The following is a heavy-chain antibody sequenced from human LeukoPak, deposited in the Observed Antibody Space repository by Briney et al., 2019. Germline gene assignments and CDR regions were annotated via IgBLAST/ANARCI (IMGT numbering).Heavy chain of an antibody. CDR2: INSDGSST. V-gene: IGHV3-74*01. CDR3: ARGDGDPYYFDY. J-gene: IGHJ4*02. Sequence: PGGSLRLSCAASGFTFITYWMHWVRQAPGKGLVWVSRINSDGSSTTYADSVKGRLTISRDNAENTLNLQMNSLRAKDTAVYYCARGDGDPYYFDYWGQGTLVSVSS. D-gene: IGHD4-17*01. CDR1: GFTFITYW.